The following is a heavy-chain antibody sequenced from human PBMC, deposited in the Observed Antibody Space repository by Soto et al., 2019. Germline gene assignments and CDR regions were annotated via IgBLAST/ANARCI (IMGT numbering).Heavy chain of an antibody. V-gene: IGHV3-23*01. CDR1: GFTFSSYA. J-gene: IGHJ3*02. CDR3: AKFTDYYDSSGYYYVDAFDI. Sequence: GGSLRLSCAASGFTFSSYAMSWVRQAPGKGLEWVSAISGSGGSTYYADSVKGRFTISRDNSKNTLYLQMNSLRAEDTAVYYCAKFTDYYDSSGYYYVDAFDIWGQGTMVTVSS. D-gene: IGHD3-22*01. CDR2: ISGSGGST.